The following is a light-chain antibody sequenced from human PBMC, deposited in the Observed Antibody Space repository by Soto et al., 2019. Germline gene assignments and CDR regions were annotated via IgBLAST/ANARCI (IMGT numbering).Light chain of an antibody. CDR1: QSVGGY. J-gene: IGKJ5*01. CDR2: DAS. CDR3: QQRSNWPIT. Sequence: DILLAQSPATLSLSPGERATVSCRASQSVGGYLAWYQQRPGQAPRVLIYDASNRATGIPVRFSGSGSWTDFTLIISSLEPEDFAVYYCQQRSNWPITFGQGTRLEIK. V-gene: IGKV3-11*01.